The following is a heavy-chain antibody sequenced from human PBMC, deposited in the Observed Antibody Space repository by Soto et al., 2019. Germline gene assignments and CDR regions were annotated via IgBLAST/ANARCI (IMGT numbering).Heavy chain of an antibody. J-gene: IGHJ6*02. Sequence: GASVKVSCKASGYTFTGYYMHWVRQAPGQGLEWMGWINPNSGGTNYAQKFQGWVTMNRDTSISTAYMELSRLRSDDTAVYYCARDPGSSPLFYGMDVWGQGTTVTVSS. CDR1: GYTFTGYY. CDR3: ARDPGSSPLFYGMDV. CDR2: INPNSGGT. D-gene: IGHD6-6*01. V-gene: IGHV1-2*04.